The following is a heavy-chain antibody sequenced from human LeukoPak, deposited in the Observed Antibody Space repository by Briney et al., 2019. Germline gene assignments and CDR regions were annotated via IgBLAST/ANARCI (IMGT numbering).Heavy chain of an antibody. J-gene: IGHJ4*02. CDR2: ISGSGGST. CDR3: AKAHGGSYHSGID. V-gene: IGHV3-23*01. D-gene: IGHD1-26*01. Sequence: GGSLRLSCAASGFTFTSYAMNWVRQAPGKGLEWVSGISGSGGSTHYADSVKGRFSISRDNSKNTLYLQLNSLRVDGTAEYYCAKAHGGSYHSGIDWGQGTLVIVSS. CDR1: GFTFTSYA.